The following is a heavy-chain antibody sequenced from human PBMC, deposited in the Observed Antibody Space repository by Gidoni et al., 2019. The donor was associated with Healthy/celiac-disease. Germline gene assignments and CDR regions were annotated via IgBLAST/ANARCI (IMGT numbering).Heavy chain of an antibody. J-gene: IGHJ4*02. CDR3: ASFSGSPDY. CDR2: IWYDGSNK. Sequence: QVQLVESGGGVVQPGRSLRLSCAASGFTFSSYGMHWVRQAPGKGLEWVAVIWYDGSNKYYADSVKGRFTIARDNSKNTLYLQMNSLRAEDTAVYYCASFSGSPDYWGQGTLVTVSS. CDR1: GFTFSSYG. V-gene: IGHV3-33*01. D-gene: IGHD3-22*01.